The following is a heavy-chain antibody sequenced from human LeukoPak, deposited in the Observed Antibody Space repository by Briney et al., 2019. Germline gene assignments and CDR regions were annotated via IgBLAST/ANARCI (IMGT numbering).Heavy chain of an antibody. Sequence: ASVKVSCKASGGTFSRYGISWVRQAPGQGLEWIGGIIPIFGSAKYAQKFQGRVTITADKSTSTAYMELSSLKSEDTAVYYCARDLGLELRDAFDIWGQGTMVTVSS. J-gene: IGHJ3*02. CDR2: IIPIFGSA. CDR3: ARDLGLELRDAFDI. D-gene: IGHD1-7*01. V-gene: IGHV1-69*06. CDR1: GGTFSRYG.